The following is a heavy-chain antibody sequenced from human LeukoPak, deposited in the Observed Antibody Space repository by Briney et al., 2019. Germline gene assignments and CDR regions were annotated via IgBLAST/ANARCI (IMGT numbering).Heavy chain of an antibody. J-gene: IGHJ6*03. CDR1: GYSISSGYY. V-gene: IGHV4-38-2*01. CDR2: IYHSGST. Sequence: SETLSLTCAVSGYSISSGYYWGWIRQPPGKGVEWIGSIYHSGSTYYNPSLKSRVTISVDTSKNQFSLKLSSVTAADTAVYYCARQGGYSGYDDPHYYYYMDVWGKGTTVTVSS. CDR3: ARQGGYSGYDDPHYYYYMDV. D-gene: IGHD5-12*01.